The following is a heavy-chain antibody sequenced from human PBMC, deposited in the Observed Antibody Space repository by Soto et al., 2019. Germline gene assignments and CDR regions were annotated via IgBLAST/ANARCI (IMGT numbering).Heavy chain of an antibody. D-gene: IGHD6-19*01. CDR3: AKDRGHSSGWHRH. J-gene: IGHJ4*02. CDR1: GFTFSSYA. CDR2: ISGSGGST. Sequence: EVQLLESGGGLVQPGGSLRLSCAASGFTFSSYAMSWVRQAPGKGLEWVSAISGSGGSTYYANSVNGRITISRDNSKNSRYLQMNSLRAEDTAVYYCAKDRGHSSGWHRHWGQGTLVTVSS. V-gene: IGHV3-23*01.